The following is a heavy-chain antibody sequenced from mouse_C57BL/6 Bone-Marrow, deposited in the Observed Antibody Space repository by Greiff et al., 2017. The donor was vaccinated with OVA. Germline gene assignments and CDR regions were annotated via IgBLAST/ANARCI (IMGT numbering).Heavy chain of an antibody. Sequence: VQLQQSGPELVKPGASVKISCKASGYAFSSSWMNWVKQRPGKGLEWIGRIYPGDGDTNYNGKFKGKATLTADKSSSTAYMQLSSLTSEDSAVYFCARRFYYDYDYFDYWGQGTTLTVSS. CDR3: ARRFYYDYDYFDY. J-gene: IGHJ2*01. V-gene: IGHV1-82*01. D-gene: IGHD2-4*01. CDR2: IYPGDGDT. CDR1: GYAFSSSW.